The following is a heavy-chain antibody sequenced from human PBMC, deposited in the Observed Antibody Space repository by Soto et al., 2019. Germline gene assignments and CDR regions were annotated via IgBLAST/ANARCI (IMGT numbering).Heavy chain of an antibody. CDR2: ISSTGMKQ. J-gene: IGHJ4*02. V-gene: IGHV3-30*04. Sequence: QVQLVESGGGVVQPGRSLSLSCAASGFSFSDYSMHWVRQAPGKGLEWVASISSTGMKQYYGDSVKGRLTISRDTSKKTLYLQMSSLRGEDTAVYYCARESWYSDTSGNYYANYFDSWGQGTLVTVSS. CDR1: GFSFSDYS. CDR3: ARESWYSDTSGNYYANYFDS. D-gene: IGHD3-22*01.